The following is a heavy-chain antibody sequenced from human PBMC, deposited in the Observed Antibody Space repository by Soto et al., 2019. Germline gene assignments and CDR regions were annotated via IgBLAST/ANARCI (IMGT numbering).Heavy chain of an antibody. Sequence: ASVKVSCKASGYTFTSYGISWVRQAPGQGLEWMGWISAYNGNTNYAQKLQGRVTMTTDTSPSTAYMELRSLRSDDTAVYYCARAGAYDILTGYYYYYGMDVWGQGTTVTVSS. CDR3: ARAGAYDILTGYYYYYGMDV. D-gene: IGHD3-9*01. CDR2: ISAYNGNT. CDR1: GYTFTSYG. V-gene: IGHV1-18*01. J-gene: IGHJ6*02.